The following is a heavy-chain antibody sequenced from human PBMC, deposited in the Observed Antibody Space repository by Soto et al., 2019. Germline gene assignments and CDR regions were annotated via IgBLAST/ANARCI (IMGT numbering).Heavy chain of an antibody. J-gene: IGHJ4*02. V-gene: IGHV5-51*01. D-gene: IGHD3-22*01. Sequence: GESLKISCKGSGYSFTSYWIGWVRQMPGKGLEWMGRIYPSDSHTSYSPSFQGHVTISAAKSITTVFLQWSSLRASDTAMYYCARQIYDSDTGPNFQYYFDSWGQGTPVTVSS. CDR3: ARQIYDSDTGPNFQYYFDS. CDR1: GYSFTSYW. CDR2: IYPSDSHT.